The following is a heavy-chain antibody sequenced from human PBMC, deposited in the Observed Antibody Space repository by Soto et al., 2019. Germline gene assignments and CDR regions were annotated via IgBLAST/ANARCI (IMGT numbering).Heavy chain of an antibody. D-gene: IGHD5-12*01. CDR2: ISGHNGKA. J-gene: IGHJ6*02. V-gene: IGHV1-18*04. Sequence: QVQLVQSGAEVKEPGASVTVSCTASGYTFKSYDVMWVRKAPGQGLEWMGGISGHNGKADYAENFQGRVIMTTDTSTATASMDLRGLRSDATAVYYCARKGYIGNFAMDVWGQGTTVTVSS. CDR3: ARKGYIGNFAMDV. CDR1: GYTFKSYD.